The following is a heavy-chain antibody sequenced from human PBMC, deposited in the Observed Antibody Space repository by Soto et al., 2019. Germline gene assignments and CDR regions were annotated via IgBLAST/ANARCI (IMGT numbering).Heavy chain of an antibody. CDR3: AKDRRAGGNSAFYFDF. D-gene: IGHD3-16*01. CDR2: ISATGGGT. V-gene: IGHV3-23*01. CDR1: GLKFSNYA. J-gene: IGHJ4*02. Sequence: GGSLRLSCAASGLKFSNYAMSWVRQAPGKGLEWVSLISATGGGTYYADSVKGRFTISRDTSHNTLYLQVHSLTAEDTAVYYCAKDRRAGGNSAFYFDFWGQGAQVTVSS.